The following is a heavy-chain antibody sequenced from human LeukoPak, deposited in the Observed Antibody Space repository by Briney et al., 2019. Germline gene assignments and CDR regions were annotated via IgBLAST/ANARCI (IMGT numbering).Heavy chain of an antibody. J-gene: IGHJ4*02. CDR3: ATTLNIATPGHL. D-gene: IGHD6-13*01. CDR2: ISGSGTST. Sequence: GGSLRLSCAASGFTFRTYAMSWVRQAPGKGLEWVSTISGSGTSTFYSDSVKGRFTISRDNAKNSVYLQMSSLRAEDTGVYYCATTLNIATPGHLWGQGALVTVSS. V-gene: IGHV3-23*01. CDR1: GFTFRTYA.